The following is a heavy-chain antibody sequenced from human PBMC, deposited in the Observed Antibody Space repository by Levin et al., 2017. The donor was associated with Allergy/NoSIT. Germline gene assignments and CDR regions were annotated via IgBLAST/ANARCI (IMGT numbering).Heavy chain of an antibody. CDR1: GFTFGDYA. CDR3: TRDPQLRYGPPRNSFDN. J-gene: IGHJ4*02. CDR2: IRSKAYGGTT. Sequence: GESLKISCTASGFTFGDYAMSWFRQAPGKGLEWVGFIRSKAYGGTTEYAASVKGRFTISRDDSKSIAYLQMNSLKTEDTALYYCTRDPQLRYGPPRNSFDNWGQGTLVTVSS. D-gene: IGHD2-2*02. V-gene: IGHV3-49*03.